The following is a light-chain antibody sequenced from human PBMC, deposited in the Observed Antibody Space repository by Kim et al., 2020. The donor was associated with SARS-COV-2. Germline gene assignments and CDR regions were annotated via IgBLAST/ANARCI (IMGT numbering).Light chain of an antibody. CDR3: NSRDSSGVV. J-gene: IGLJ2*01. CDR1: SLRNYY. CDR2: GKN. V-gene: IGLV3-19*01. Sequence: SSELTQDPAVSVALGQTVRITCQGDSLRNYYPSWYQQKPGQAPVLVFYGKNNRPSGIPDRFSGSSSRNTASLTITGSPAEDEADYFCNSRDSSGVVFGGGTQLTVL.